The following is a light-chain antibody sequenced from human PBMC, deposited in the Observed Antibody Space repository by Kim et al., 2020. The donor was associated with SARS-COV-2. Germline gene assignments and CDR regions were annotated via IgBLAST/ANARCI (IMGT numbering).Light chain of an antibody. CDR1: QSISSW. V-gene: IGKV1-5*03. CDR3: QQYNSYPLT. J-gene: IGKJ4*01. CDR2: KAS. Sequence: ASVGDRVTITCRASQSISSWLAWYQQKPGKAPNLLIYKASTLESGVPSRFSGSGSGTEFTLTISGLQPDDFATYYCQQYNSYPLTFGGGTKVDIK.